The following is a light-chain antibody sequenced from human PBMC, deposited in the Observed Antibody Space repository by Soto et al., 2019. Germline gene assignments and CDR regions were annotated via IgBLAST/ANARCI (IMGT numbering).Light chain of an antibody. V-gene: IGLV2-11*01. CDR3: SSYIDSTTFYV. J-gene: IGLJ1*01. CDR1: SSDVGHYNF. Sequence: QSALIQPRSVSGSPGQSVTISCTGTSSDVGHYNFVSWYQHHPGKAPKPMIYRVSQRPSGVPDRFSGSKSGNTASLTISGLEAEDEAVYYCSSYIDSTTFYVFGPGTKLTVL. CDR2: RVS.